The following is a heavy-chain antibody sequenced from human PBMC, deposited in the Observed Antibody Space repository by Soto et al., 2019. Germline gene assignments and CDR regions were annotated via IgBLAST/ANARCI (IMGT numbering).Heavy chain of an antibody. CDR1: GFTSTNYV. CDR3: AKDRVGGVPDAFDI. V-gene: IGHV3-23*01. Sequence: GGSLRLSGAASGFTSTNYVINWVRQAPGKGLEWVSSISGSGTTTFYADSVKGRFIISRDNSKNTLYLQMNSLRAEETALYYCAKDRVGGVPDAFDIWGQGTILTV. J-gene: IGHJ3*02. CDR2: ISGSGTTT. D-gene: IGHD2-8*01.